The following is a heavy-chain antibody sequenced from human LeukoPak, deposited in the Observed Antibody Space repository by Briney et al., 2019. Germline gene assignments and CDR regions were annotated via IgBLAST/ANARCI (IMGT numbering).Heavy chain of an antibody. CDR2: IRSKANSYAT. J-gene: IGHJ4*02. Sequence: PGGSLKLSCAASGFTFSGSAMHWVRQASGKGLEWVGRIRSKANSYATGYAASVKGRFPISRDDSKNTAYLQMNSLKTEDTAVYYCTTSQAGDGYNSYYFDYWGQGTLVTVSS. CDR3: TTSQAGDGYNSYYFDY. CDR1: GFTFSGSA. V-gene: IGHV3-73*01. D-gene: IGHD5-24*01.